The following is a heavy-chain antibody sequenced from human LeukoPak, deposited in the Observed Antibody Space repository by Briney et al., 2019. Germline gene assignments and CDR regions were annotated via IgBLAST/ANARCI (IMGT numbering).Heavy chain of an antibody. CDR2: IYYSGST. Sequence: TSETLSLTCTVSGGSTSSYYWSWIRQPPGKGLEWIGYIYYSGSTNYNPSLKSRLTISIDTSKNQFSLKLSSVTAADTAVYYCARHSGAGTGFVYWGQGTLVTVSS. V-gene: IGHV4-59*08. J-gene: IGHJ4*02. CDR1: GGSTSSYY. D-gene: IGHD6-19*01. CDR3: ARHSGAGTGFVY.